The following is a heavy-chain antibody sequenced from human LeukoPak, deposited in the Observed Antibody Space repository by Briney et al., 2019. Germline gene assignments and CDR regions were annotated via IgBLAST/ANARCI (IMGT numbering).Heavy chain of an antibody. D-gene: IGHD3-22*01. CDR1: GGTFSSYA. V-gene: IGHV1-69*13. J-gene: IGHJ3*02. CDR3: ARELYDSGYRLTPYDAFDI. Sequence: ASVKVSCKASGGTFSSYAISWVRQAPGQGLEWMGGIIPIFGTANYAQKFQGRVTITADESTSTAYMELSSLRSEDTAVYYCARELYDSGYRLTPYDAFDIWGQGTMVTVSS. CDR2: IIPIFGTA.